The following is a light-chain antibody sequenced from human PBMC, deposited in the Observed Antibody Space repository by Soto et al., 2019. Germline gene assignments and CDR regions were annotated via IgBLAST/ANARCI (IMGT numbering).Light chain of an antibody. V-gene: IGKV3-11*01. CDR3: QQPSKWPPA. Sequence: EIVLTQSPATLSLSPGERATLSCRASQSVSSYLAWYQQKPGQAPRLLIYDASNRATGIPARFSGSGSGTDFTLTISSLQPDHFDVYYFQQPSKWPPAFGQGTKV. J-gene: IGKJ1*01. CDR2: DAS. CDR1: QSVSSY.